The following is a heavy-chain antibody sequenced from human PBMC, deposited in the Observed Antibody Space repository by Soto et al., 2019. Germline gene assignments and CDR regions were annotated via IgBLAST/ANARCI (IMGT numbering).Heavy chain of an antibody. CDR3: ARVPLYGSGSYGMDV. Sequence: GGPLRLSCAAAGFTFSDYYMSWIRQAPGKGLEWVSYISSSGSTIYYADSVKGRFTISRDNAKNSLYLQMNSLRAEDTAVYYCARVPLYGSGSYGMDVWGQGTTVTVSS. CDR1: GFTFSDYY. CDR2: ISSSGSTI. V-gene: IGHV3-11*01. J-gene: IGHJ6*02. D-gene: IGHD3-10*01.